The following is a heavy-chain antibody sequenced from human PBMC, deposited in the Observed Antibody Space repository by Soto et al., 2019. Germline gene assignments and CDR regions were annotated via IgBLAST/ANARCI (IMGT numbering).Heavy chain of an antibody. Sequence: EVQLVESGGGLVQPGGSLRLSCAASGFTFSSDWMHWIRQAPGKGLMWVSRINSDGSSTDYADSVKGRFTISRDNAKNTLYLQMNSLRAEDTAVYYCATADSSNWYGFGYWGQGTLVTVSS. D-gene: IGHD6-13*01. CDR3: ATADSSNWYGFGY. CDR1: GFTFSSDW. J-gene: IGHJ4*02. CDR2: INSDGSST. V-gene: IGHV3-74*01.